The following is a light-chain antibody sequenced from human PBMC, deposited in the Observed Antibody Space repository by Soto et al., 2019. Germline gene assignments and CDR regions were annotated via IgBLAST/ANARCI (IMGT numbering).Light chain of an antibody. CDR3: GTWDFRLYAVV. V-gene: IGLV1-51*01. CDR1: TSNIGSNF. Sequence: QSVLTQPPSVSAAPGQNVSIACSGSTSNIGSNFVSWYQQFPGTAPQLIFDDDTKRPSGIPDRFSGSKSGTSATLHISGLQAGDEADYYCGTWDFRLYAVVFGGGTKVTVL. J-gene: IGLJ2*01. CDR2: DDT.